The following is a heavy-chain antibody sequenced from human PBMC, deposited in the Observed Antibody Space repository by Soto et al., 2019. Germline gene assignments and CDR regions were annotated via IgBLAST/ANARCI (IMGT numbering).Heavy chain of an antibody. D-gene: IGHD2-15*01. CDR1: GGTFSSYA. V-gene: IGHV1-69*13. J-gene: IGHJ6*02. CDR3: ASGYCSGGSCYVNYYYGMDV. Sequence: SVKVSCKASGGTFSSYAISWVRQAPGQGLEWMGGTIPIFGTANYAQKFQGRVTITADESTSTAYMELSSLRSEDTAVYYCASGYCSGGSCYVNYYYGMDVWGQGTTVTVSS. CDR2: TIPIFGTA.